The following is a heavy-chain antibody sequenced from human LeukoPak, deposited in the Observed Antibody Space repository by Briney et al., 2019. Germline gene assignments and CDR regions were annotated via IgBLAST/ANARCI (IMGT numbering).Heavy chain of an antibody. J-gene: IGHJ4*02. CDR1: GGSISSGGYY. CDR2: IYYSGST. V-gene: IGHV4-61*08. Sequence: SETLSLTCTVSGGSISSGGYYWSWIRQHPGKGLEWIGYIYYSGSTYYNPSLKSRVTISVDTSKNQFSLKLNSVTAADTAVYYCARITYGDNHFDIWGQGTLVTVSS. CDR3: ARITYGDNHFDI. D-gene: IGHD4-23*01.